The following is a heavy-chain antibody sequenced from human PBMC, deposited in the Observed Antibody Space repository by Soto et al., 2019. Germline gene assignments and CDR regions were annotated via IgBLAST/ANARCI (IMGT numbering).Heavy chain of an antibody. CDR3: VRDYYDTSGYPNTFDM. Sequence: GGSLRLSCAASGFTYSNYAMNWVRQAPEKGLEWVSFIGSRTSDIYYADSVKGRFTISRDNAKNSLYLDLTRLRAEDTAVYFCVRDYYDTSGYPNTFDMWGQGTMVTVSS. CDR2: IGSRTSDI. V-gene: IGHV3-21*01. CDR1: GFTYSNYA. J-gene: IGHJ3*02. D-gene: IGHD3-22*01.